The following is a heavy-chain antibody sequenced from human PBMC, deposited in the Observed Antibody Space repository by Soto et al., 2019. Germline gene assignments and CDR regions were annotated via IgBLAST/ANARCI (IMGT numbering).Heavy chain of an antibody. CDR2: NNHSEIT. V-gene: IGHV4-34*01. J-gene: IGHJ6*02. Sequence: QVQLQQWGAGLLKPLETLSLTCAVYGGSFSVYYWSWIRQPPGKGLEWIGENNHSEITNYNPCLKNRLTISVDTSNNQFSLKLSSVTAADTAVYYCARVQACYYYYGMDVWGQGTTVTVSS. CDR3: ARVQACYYYYGMDV. CDR1: GGSFSVYY.